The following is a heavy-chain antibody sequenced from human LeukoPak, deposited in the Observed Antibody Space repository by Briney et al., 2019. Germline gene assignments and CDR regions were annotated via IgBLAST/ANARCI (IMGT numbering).Heavy chain of an antibody. D-gene: IGHD5-24*01. J-gene: IGHJ3*02. CDR2: ISSSGDST. V-gene: IGHV3-64*02. Sequence: GGSLRLSCAASGFTFNIYALHWVRQAPGKGLDYVSAISSSGDSTYYADSVKGRFTISRDNSKNTLYLQMGSLRAEDMAVYYCARVRGRDNDAFDIWGQGTMVTVSS. CDR3: ARVRGRDNDAFDI. CDR1: GFTFNIYA.